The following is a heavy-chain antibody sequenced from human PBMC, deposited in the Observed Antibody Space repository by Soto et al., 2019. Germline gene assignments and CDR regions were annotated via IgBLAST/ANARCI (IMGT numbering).Heavy chain of an antibody. CDR3: AYSSSGAYGMDV. Sequence: GGSLRLSCAASGFTFSSYAMHWVRQAPGKGLEWVAVISYDGSNKYYADSAKGRFTISRDNSKNTLYLQMNSLRAEDTAVYYCAYSSSGAYGMDVWGQGTTVTVSS. J-gene: IGHJ6*02. V-gene: IGHV3-30-3*01. CDR1: GFTFSSYA. D-gene: IGHD6-6*01. CDR2: ISYDGSNK.